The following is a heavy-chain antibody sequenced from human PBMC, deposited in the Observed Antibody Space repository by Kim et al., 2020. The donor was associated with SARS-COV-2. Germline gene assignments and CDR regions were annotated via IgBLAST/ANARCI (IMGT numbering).Heavy chain of an antibody. V-gene: IGHV3-11*01. CDR2: ISSSGSTI. D-gene: IGHD3-10*01. J-gene: IGHJ6*02. CDR1: GFTFSDYY. Sequence: GGSLRLSCAASGFTFSDYYMSWIRQAPGKGLEWVSYISSSGSTIYYADSVKGRFTISRDNAKNSLYLQMNSLRAEDTAVYYCARGLTMVRGVISRSYYYYGMDVWGQGTTVTVS. CDR3: ARGLTMVRGVISRSYYYYGMDV.